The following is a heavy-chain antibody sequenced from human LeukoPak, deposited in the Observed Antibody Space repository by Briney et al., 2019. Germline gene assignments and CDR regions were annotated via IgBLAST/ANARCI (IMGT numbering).Heavy chain of an antibody. CDR2: INPNSGGT. V-gene: IGHV1-2*02. Sequence: ASVKVSCKASGYTFTGYYVHWVRQAPGQGLEWMGWINPNSGGTNYAQKFQGRVTMTRDTSISTAYMELSRLRSDDTAVYYCARSTQWLVGFFDYWGQGTLVTVSS. D-gene: IGHD6-19*01. J-gene: IGHJ4*02. CDR1: GYTFTGYY. CDR3: ARSTQWLVGFFDY.